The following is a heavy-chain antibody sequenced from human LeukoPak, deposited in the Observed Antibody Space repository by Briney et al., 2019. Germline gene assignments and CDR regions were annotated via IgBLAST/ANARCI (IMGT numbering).Heavy chain of an antibody. CDR2: ISGSGGST. D-gene: IGHD3-22*01. CDR3: AKKKGYYYDSSGYYPFDY. J-gene: IGHJ4*02. V-gene: IGHV3-23*01. Sequence: HPGGSLRLSCAASGFTFSSYGMSWVRQAPGKGLEWVSAISGSGGSTYYADSVKGRFTISRDNSKNTLYLQMNSLRAEDTAVYYCAKKKGYYYDSSGYYPFDYWGQGTLVTVSS. CDR1: GFTFSSYG.